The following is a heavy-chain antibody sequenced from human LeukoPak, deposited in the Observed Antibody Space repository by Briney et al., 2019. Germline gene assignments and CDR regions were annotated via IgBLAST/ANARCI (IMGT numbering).Heavy chain of an antibody. CDR1: GGSISSSSYY. J-gene: IGHJ4*02. D-gene: IGHD2-2*01. V-gene: IGHV4-61*01. CDR2: IYYSGST. Sequence: PSETLSPTCTVSGGSISSSSYYWGWIRQPPGKGLEWIGYIYYSGSTNYNPSLKSRVTISVDTSKNQFSLKLSSVTAADTAVYYCARDCSSTSCYEYWGQGTLVTVSS. CDR3: ARDCSSTSCYEY.